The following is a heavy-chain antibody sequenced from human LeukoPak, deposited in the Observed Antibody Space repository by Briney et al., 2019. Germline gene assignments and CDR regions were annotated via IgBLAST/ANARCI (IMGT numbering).Heavy chain of an antibody. CDR3: AKGYSSSSYFDY. CDR1: GFTFDDYA. V-gene: IGHV3-9*01. J-gene: IGHJ4*02. CDR2: ISWNSGSI. D-gene: IGHD6-6*01. Sequence: PGGSLRLSCAASGFTFDDYAMHWVRQAPGKGLEWVSGISWNSGSIGYADSVKGRFTISRDNAKNSLYLQMNSLRAEDTALYYCAKGYSSSSYFDYWGQGTLVTVSS.